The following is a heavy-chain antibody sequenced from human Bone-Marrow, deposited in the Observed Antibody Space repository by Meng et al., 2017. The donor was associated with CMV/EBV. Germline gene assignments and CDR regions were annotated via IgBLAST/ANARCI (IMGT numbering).Heavy chain of an antibody. CDR3: ARERQDVVVPAAIDY. Sequence: GESLKIPCAASGFPFRRYWMSWVRQDPGKGLEWVANIKQDGSEKYYVDSVKGRFTISRDNANISLYLQMNRLRAEDTAGYYCARERQDVVVPAAIDYWGQGTLVTVSS. CDR2: IKQDGSEK. V-gene: IGHV3-7*01. D-gene: IGHD2-2*01. CDR1: GFPFRRYW. J-gene: IGHJ4*02.